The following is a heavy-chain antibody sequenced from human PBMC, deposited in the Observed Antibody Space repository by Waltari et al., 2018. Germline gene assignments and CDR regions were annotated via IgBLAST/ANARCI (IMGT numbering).Heavy chain of an antibody. Sequence: EVQLVEAGGDIVQPGGSLRLSCAASGFRFSDYWMHWVRQVPVKWLWWVSRINSDGNSISYSDSVKGRFTISRDNSKNMLYLQLNSLRAEDTAVYYCARKGGRGYTYGPFYYDSWGQGTLVTVSS. CDR2: INSDGNSI. CDR3: ARKGGRGYTYGPFYYDS. J-gene: IGHJ4*02. CDR1: GFRFSDYW. D-gene: IGHD5-18*01. V-gene: IGHV3-74*01.